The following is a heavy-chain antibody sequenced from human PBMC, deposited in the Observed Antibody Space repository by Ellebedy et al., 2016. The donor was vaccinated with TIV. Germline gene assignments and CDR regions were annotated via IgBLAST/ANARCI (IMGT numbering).Heavy chain of an antibody. CDR1: GFTFSNYW. CDR3: GRDSGKVVTL. Sequence: GESLKISXAASGFTFSNYWMTWVRQAPGKGLEWVATINPDESGKYYVDSVKGRFTISRDNAKNSVYLQMNSLRAEDTAVYYCGRDSGKVVTLWGQGTLVTVSS. D-gene: IGHD2-21*02. V-gene: IGHV3-7*01. J-gene: IGHJ4*02. CDR2: INPDESGK.